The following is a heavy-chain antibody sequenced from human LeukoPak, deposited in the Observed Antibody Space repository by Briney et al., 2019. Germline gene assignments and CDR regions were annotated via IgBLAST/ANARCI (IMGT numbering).Heavy chain of an antibody. J-gene: IGHJ5*02. CDR2: IIPILGIA. D-gene: IGHD3-22*01. Sequence: SVKVSCKASGGTFSSYAISWVRQAPGQGLEWMGRIIPILGIANYAQKFQGRVTITADKSTSTAYMELSSLRSEDTAVYYCARDGLQYYYDSGNWFDPWGQGTLATVSS. CDR3: ARDGLQYYYDSGNWFDP. CDR1: GGTFSSYA. V-gene: IGHV1-69*04.